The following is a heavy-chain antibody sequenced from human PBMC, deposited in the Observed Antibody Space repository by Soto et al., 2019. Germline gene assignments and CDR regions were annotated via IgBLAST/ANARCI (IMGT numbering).Heavy chain of an antibody. CDR3: ARVFTWGLVMGDWFDP. Sequence: QGQLQESGPGLVKPSGTLSLTCAVSGGSISSSNWWSWVRQPPGKGLEWIGEIYHSGSTNYNPSLKSRVTISVDKSNNQFSVKLVSVTAADTAVYSCARVFTWGLVMGDWFDPWGQGTLVTVSS. CDR1: GGSISSSNW. J-gene: IGHJ5*02. D-gene: IGHD3-9*01. CDR2: IYHSGST. V-gene: IGHV4-4*02.